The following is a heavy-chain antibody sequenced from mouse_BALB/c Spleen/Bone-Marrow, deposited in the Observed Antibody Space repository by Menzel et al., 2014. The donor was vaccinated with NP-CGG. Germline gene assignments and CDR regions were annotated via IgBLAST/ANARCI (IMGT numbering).Heavy chain of an antibody. CDR2: IDPANGNT. CDR1: GFNIKDTY. CDR3: ATLTTVVDAIDC. J-gene: IGHJ4*01. Sequence: EVQLQQSGAELVKPGASVKLSCTASGFNIKDTYMHWVKQRPEQGLEWIGRIDPANGNTKYDPKFQGKATITADTSSNTAYLPLSSLTSEDTAVYYCATLTTVVDAIDCLGQGTSVTVSS. V-gene: IGHV14-3*02. D-gene: IGHD1-1*01.